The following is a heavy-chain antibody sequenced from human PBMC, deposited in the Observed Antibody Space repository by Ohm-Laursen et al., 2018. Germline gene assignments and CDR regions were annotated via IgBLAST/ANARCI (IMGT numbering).Heavy chain of an antibody. J-gene: IGHJ4*02. CDR3: AKDASAVTAFYYDH. D-gene: IGHD2-21*02. V-gene: IGHV3-53*01. Sequence: SLRLSCAASGFTVSSNYMSWVRQAPGKGLERVSAIDGSGANTYYADSVKGRCTISRDNSKNTLLLQINSLRAEDTAIYYCAKDASAVTAFYYDHWGQGTLVTVSS. CDR1: GFTVSSNY. CDR2: IDGSGANT.